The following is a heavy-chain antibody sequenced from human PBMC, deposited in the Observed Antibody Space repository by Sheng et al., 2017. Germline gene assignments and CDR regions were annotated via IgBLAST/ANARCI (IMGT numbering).Heavy chain of an antibody. J-gene: IGHJ2*01. Sequence: QLQLQESGPGLVKPSETLSLTCTVSGGSISSSSYYWGWIRQPPGKGLEWIGSIYYSGSTYYNPSLKSRVTISVDTSKNQFSLKLSSVTAADTAVYYCARPAIAEAGYWYFDLWGRGTLVTVSS. CDR1: GGSISSSSYY. D-gene: IGHD6-19*01. CDR3: ARPAIAEAGYWYFDL. CDR2: IYYSGST. V-gene: IGHV4-39*01.